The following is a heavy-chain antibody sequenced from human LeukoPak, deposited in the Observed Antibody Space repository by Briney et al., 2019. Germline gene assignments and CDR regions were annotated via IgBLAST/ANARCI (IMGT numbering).Heavy chain of an antibody. D-gene: IGHD1-26*01. V-gene: IGHV3-7*01. Sequence: PGVSVRLSYAASGFTLNSYWLSWVRQAPGKGREGVDNIKQDGSDKYYVDSAKSRFTISRDNAKNSLYLQMNSMRAEDTAVYYCARVDSGSYYAFDYWGQGTLVTVSS. J-gene: IGHJ4*02. CDR3: ARVDSGSYYAFDY. CDR1: GFTLNSYW. CDR2: IKQDGSDK.